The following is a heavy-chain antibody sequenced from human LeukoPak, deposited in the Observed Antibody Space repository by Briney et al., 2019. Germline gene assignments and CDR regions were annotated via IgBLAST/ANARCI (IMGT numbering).Heavy chain of an antibody. CDR1: GFTFSRYA. J-gene: IGHJ4*02. CDR2: ISVDGNNK. D-gene: IGHD2/OR15-2a*01. CDR3: ARDERVIVPSPIGY. V-gene: IGHV3-30*04. Sequence: PGGFLRLSCAASGFTFSRYAMHWVRQAPGKGLEWVAVISVDGNNKFYADSVKGRFTISRDNSKNTLYLQMNSLRAEDTAVYYCARDERVIVPSPIGYWGQGTLVTVSS.